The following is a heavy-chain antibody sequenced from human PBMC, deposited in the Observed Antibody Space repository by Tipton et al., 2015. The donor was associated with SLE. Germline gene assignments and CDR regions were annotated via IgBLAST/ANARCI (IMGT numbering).Heavy chain of an antibody. CDR1: GGSISSHY. CDR3: ARAGDGSGSTAFDI. J-gene: IGHJ3*02. V-gene: IGHV4-38-2*02. D-gene: IGHD3-10*01. Sequence: TLSLTCTVSGGSISSHYWGWIRQPPGKGLEWIGSIYHSGSTYYNPSLKSRVTISVDTSKNQFSLKLSPVTAADTAVYYCARAGDGSGSTAFDIWGQGTMVTVSS. CDR2: IYHSGST.